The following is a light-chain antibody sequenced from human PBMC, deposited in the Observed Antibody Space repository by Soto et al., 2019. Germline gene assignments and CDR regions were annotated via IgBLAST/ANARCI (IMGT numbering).Light chain of an antibody. V-gene: IGLV1-51*01. J-gene: IGLJ3*02. CDR2: DND. Sequence: QSVLTQPPSVSAAPGQKVTVSCSGSRSNVGNNYVSWYQHLPGSAPKLLIYDNDKRPSGIPDRFSASKSGTSATLGITGLQTGDEADYYCCSYTSSSIRVFGGGTKLTVL. CDR1: RSNVGNNY. CDR3: CSYTSSSIRV.